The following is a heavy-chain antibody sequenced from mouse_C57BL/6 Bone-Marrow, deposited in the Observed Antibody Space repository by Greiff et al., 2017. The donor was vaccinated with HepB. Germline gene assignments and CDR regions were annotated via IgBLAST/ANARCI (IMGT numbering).Heavy chain of an antibody. CDR2: INPNNGGT. V-gene: IGHV1-22*01. J-gene: IGHJ2*01. Sequence: VQLQQSGPELVKPGASVKMSCKASGYTFTDYNMHWVKQSHGKSLEWIGYINPNNGGTSYNQKFKGKATLTVNKSSSTAYMELRSLTSEDSAVYYCANYYGSRGNYWGQGTTLTVSS. D-gene: IGHD1-1*01. CDR3: ANYYGSRGNY. CDR1: GYTFTDYN.